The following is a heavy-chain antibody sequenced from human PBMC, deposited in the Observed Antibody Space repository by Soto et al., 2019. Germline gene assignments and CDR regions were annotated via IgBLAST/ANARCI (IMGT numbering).Heavy chain of an antibody. CDR1: GSSMSSSAYY. J-gene: IGHJ3*02. V-gene: IGHV4-39*01. CDR2: VYYTGIT. D-gene: IGHD2-15*01. CDR3: ARQGRPGYCTGGNCYPTFDI. Sequence: QMHLQQSGPGLVKRSETLSLTCTVAGSSMSSSAYYWGWIRQPPGKGLEWIGSVYYTGITDYKSSLESRVSISADTSKNQFSLRLTSLSAADTAIYFCARQGRPGYCTGGNCYPTFDIWGPGTLVTVSS.